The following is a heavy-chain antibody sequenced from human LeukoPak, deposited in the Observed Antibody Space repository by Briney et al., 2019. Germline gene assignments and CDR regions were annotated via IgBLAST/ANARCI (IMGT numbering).Heavy chain of an antibody. V-gene: IGHV1-18*01. CDR3: ARGGPAPHRITFIVVASSTDSFDI. Sequence: TSVKVSCKASGYTFTSYGISWVRQAPGQGLGWRGWRSAYNSDTNYAKKFQGRVTMTTDTSTSTAYMELMSMRYDDTAVYYCARGGPAPHRITFIVVASSTDSFDIWGQGTMVTVSS. CDR1: GYTFTSYG. CDR2: RSAYNSDT. D-gene: IGHD3-22*01. J-gene: IGHJ3*02.